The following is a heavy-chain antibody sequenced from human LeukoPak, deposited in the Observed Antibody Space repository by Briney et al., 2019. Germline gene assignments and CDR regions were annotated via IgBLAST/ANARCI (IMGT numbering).Heavy chain of an antibody. CDR1: GGTFSSYA. CDR3: ARVLWYNWNYDGPYYFDY. CDR2: IIPIFGTA. V-gene: IGHV1-69*05. Sequence: ASVKVSCKASGGTFSSYAISWVRQAPGQGLEWMGGIIPIFGTANYAQKFQGRVTITTDESTSTAYMELSSLRSEDTAVYYCARVLWYNWNYDGPYYFDYWGQGTLVTVSS. D-gene: IGHD1-7*01. J-gene: IGHJ4*02.